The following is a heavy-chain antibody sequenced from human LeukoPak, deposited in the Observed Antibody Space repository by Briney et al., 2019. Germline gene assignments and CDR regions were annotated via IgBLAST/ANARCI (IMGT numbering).Heavy chain of an antibody. CDR3: AQDDYDNRDYYVG. D-gene: IGHD3-22*01. J-gene: IGHJ4*02. Sequence: PGGSLRLSXAASGFTFSNYNMNWVRQAPGKGLEWLSYISGSNGKTYYADSVKGRFTISWDNARNSLFLQINSLRVEDTGVYYCAQDDYDNRDYYVGWGQRTLVTVSS. V-gene: IGHV3-48*01. CDR1: GFTFSNYN. CDR2: ISGSNGKT.